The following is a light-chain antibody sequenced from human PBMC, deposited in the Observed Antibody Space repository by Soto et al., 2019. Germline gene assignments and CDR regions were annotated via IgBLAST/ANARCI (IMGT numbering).Light chain of an antibody. J-gene: IGLJ3*02. Sequence: QSALTQPPSASGSPGQSVTISCTGTSSYVGAYNYVSWYQQYPGKAPKLMIYEVNKRPSGVPDRFSGSKSGKTASLTVSGLQPEDEAYYHCTSYAGSNIWVFGGGTKVTVL. CDR1: SSYVGAYNY. CDR3: TSYAGSNIWV. CDR2: EVN. V-gene: IGLV2-8*01.